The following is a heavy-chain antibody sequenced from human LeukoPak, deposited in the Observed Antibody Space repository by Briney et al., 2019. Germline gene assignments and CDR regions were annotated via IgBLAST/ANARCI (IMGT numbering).Heavy chain of an antibody. J-gene: IGHJ4*02. CDR2: VHGSGSSC. CDR3: AGRGTYCSSTNCPSIDY. Sequence: SGGCLRLSCAAAGFTVSDYAMRWVRQAPGRGLGWVSGVHGSGSSCYYADSVKGRFTITRDNSKNTLYLQMNSLRAEDTAVYYCAGRGTYCSSTNCPSIDYWGQGTLVTVPS. V-gene: IGHV3-23*01. CDR1: GFTVSDYA. D-gene: IGHD2-2*01.